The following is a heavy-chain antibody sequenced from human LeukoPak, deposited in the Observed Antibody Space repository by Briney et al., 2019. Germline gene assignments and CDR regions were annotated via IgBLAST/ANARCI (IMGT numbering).Heavy chain of an antibody. CDR3: AKVYVAGPFYYYYGLDV. CDR1: GFTFSTYA. Sequence: GGSLRLSCAASGFTFSTYAMSWVRQAPGKGLEWVSSISGSGGNTFYADSVKGRFTISRDNSKNTLYLQMNSLRAEDTAVYYCAKVYVAGPFYYYYGLDVWGQGTTVTVSS. J-gene: IGHJ6*02. CDR2: ISGSGGNT. V-gene: IGHV3-23*01. D-gene: IGHD6-19*01.